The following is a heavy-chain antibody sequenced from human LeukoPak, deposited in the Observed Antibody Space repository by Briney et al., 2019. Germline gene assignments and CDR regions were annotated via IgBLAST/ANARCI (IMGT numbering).Heavy chain of an antibody. Sequence: PSETLSLTCSVSGYSISIGFYWGWIRRPPGKGLEWIGNIYHSGSAHYNPSLKSRVTLSVDTSKNQFSLQLSSVTAADTAVYYCARQQDSSTWPPVDYWGQGILVTVSS. CDR1: GYSISIGFY. V-gene: IGHV4-38-2*02. CDR2: IYHSGSA. D-gene: IGHD6-13*01. CDR3: ARQQDSSTWPPVDY. J-gene: IGHJ4*02.